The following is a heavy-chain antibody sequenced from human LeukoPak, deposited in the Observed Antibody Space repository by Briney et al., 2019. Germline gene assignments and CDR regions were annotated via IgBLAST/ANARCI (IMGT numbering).Heavy chain of an antibody. D-gene: IGHD4-23*01. J-gene: IGHJ3*02. CDR2: ISSSGNSI. CDR3: ARVRYGGNGDAFDI. V-gene: IGHV3-11*04. Sequence: KAGGSLRLSCAASGFTFSDYYMSWIRQAPGKGLEWLSYISSSGNSIYTADSVKGRLTVSRDNAENSLSLQMNSLRAEDTAVYYCARVRYGGNGDAFDIWGQGTMVTVSS. CDR1: GFTFSDYY.